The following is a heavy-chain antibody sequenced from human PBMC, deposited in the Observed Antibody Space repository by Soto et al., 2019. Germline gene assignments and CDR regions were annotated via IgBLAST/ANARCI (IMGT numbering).Heavy chain of an antibody. V-gene: IGHV4-39*01. CDR1: GASVTSTTYF. CDR2: ISYSGKT. J-gene: IGHJ4*02. CDR3: ANNLPRTGGYDY. Sequence: QLHLHESGPGLVEPSSTLSITCTLSGASVTSTTYFWAWIRKPLGKGLEWVGGISYSGKTHYTPSLRSRVTVSVDTAKNQFSLKMSSVAAADTAVYHCANNLPRTGGYDYWGQGSLVTVSS. D-gene: IGHD3-16*01.